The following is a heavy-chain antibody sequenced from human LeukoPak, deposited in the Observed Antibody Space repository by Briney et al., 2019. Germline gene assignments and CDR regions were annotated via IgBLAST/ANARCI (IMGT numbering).Heavy chain of an antibody. CDR3: ARARFYYYDSSGYYYYYGMDV. CDR1: GFTFSSYS. V-gene: IGHV3-21*01. Sequence: PGGSLRLSCAASGFTFSSYSMKWVRQAPGKGLEWVSSISSSSSYIYYADSVKGRFTIPRDNAKNSLYLQMNSLRAEDTAVYYCARARFYYYDSSGYYYYYGMDVWGQGTTVTVSS. CDR2: ISSSSSYI. D-gene: IGHD3-22*01. J-gene: IGHJ6*01.